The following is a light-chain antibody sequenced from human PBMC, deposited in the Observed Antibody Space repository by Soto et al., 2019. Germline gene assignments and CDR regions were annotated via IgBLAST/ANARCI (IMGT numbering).Light chain of an antibody. CDR2: DAS. CDR1: QSLSRW. J-gene: IGKJ4*01. CDR3: QQGYSIHALT. Sequence: DIQMTQSPSTLSASVGDRVTITCRASQSLSRWLAWYQQKPGKAPKLLIYDASILESGVPSRFSGNGSGTEFTLTIGSLQPDDFATYYCQQGYSIHALTFGGGTKVELK. V-gene: IGKV1-5*01.